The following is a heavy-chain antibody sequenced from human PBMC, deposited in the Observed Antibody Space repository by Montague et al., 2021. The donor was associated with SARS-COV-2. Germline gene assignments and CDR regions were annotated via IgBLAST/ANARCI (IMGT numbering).Heavy chain of an antibody. CDR2: TSYSGST. CDR3: ARWGEYYDSPYYYYAMDV. J-gene: IGHJ6*02. Sequence: LSLTCTVSGGSISPYYWSWIRQSPGKGLECIGYTSYSGSTDYNPSLKSRVTISIDTSKNQFSLKLRSVTAADTAVYYCARWGEYYDSPYYYYAMDVWGQGTTVTVSS. CDR1: GGSISPYY. D-gene: IGHD3-3*01. V-gene: IGHV4-59*12.